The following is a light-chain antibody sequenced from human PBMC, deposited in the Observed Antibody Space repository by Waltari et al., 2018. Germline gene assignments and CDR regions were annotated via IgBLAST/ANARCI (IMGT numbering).Light chain of an antibody. CDR1: QSISVY. CDR2: DAS. J-gene: IGKJ3*01. Sequence: EIVLTQSPVTLSLSPGERATISCRASQSISVYLAWYQHRPGQSPRLLIYDASKRAPGIPARFSGSGSGTDFTLTISSVEPDDFAVYYCLQRSHWPPFTFGPVTKLDIK. V-gene: IGKV3-11*01. CDR3: LQRSHWPPFT.